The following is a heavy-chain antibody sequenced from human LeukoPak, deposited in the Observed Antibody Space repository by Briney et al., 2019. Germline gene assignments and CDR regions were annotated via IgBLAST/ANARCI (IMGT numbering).Heavy chain of an antibody. CDR1: GGSFSGYY. Sequence: SETLSLTCAVYGGSFSGYYWSWIRQPPGKGLEWIGEINHSGSTNYNPSLKSRVTISVDTSKNQFSLKLSSVTAADTAVYYCATPDSSGYYYLYWGQGTLVTVSS. V-gene: IGHV4-34*01. D-gene: IGHD3-22*01. CDR2: INHSGST. CDR3: ATPDSSGYYYLY. J-gene: IGHJ4*02.